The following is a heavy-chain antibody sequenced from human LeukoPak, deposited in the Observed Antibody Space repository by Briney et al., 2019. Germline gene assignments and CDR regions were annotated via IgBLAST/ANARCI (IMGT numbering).Heavy chain of an antibody. D-gene: IGHD3-9*01. CDR2: IYPGDSDS. Sequence: GESLKISCRGSGYSFATYWIGWVRQMPGKGLEWMGIIYPGDSDSRYSPSFQGLVTMSVDKSISTAYLQWSSLKASDTAMYYCARRNDILTGYTDYWGQGTLVTVSS. CDR1: GYSFATYW. CDR3: ARRNDILTGYTDY. V-gene: IGHV5-51*01. J-gene: IGHJ4*02.